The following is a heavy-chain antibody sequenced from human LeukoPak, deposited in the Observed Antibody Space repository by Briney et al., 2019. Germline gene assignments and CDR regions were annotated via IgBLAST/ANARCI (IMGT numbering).Heavy chain of an antibody. D-gene: IGHD2-15*01. J-gene: IGHJ4*02. CDR3: ARVYRSGGSIDY. V-gene: IGHV3-11*04. Sequence: GGSLRLSCAASRFTFSDYYMTWIRQAPGKGLEWVSYISNTGSTMYYADSVKGRFTISRDNAKNTLYLQMNSLRAEDTAVYYCARVYRSGGSIDYWGQGTLVTVSS. CDR1: RFTFSDYY. CDR2: ISNTGSTM.